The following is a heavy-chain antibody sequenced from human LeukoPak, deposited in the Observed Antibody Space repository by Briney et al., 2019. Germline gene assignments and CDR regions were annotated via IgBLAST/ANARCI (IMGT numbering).Heavy chain of an antibody. CDR1: GFTFSSYG. Sequence: PGRSLRLSRAASGFTFSSYGMHWVRQAPGKGLEWVAVIWYDGSNKYYADSVKGRFTISRDNSKNTLYLQMNSLRAEDTAVYYCASTTVTTSVYYYYYYGMDVWGQGTTVTVSS. D-gene: IGHD4-17*01. V-gene: IGHV3-33*01. J-gene: IGHJ6*02. CDR3: ASTTVTTSVYYYYYYGMDV. CDR2: IWYDGSNK.